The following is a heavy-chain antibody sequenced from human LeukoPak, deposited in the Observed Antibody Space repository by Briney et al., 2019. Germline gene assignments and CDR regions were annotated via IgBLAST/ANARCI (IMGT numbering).Heavy chain of an antibody. CDR1: GISITNYY. CDR2: MYISGST. J-gene: IGHJ4*02. CDR3: ARDYLVGAPLDS. D-gene: IGHD1-26*01. Sequence: SETLSLTCTVSGISITNYYWAWIRQPAGKGLEWIGRMYISGSTNYNPSLKSRVTISIDKTKDQFSLKLRSVTAADTAVYYCARDYLVGAPLDSWGQGTLVTVSS. V-gene: IGHV4-4*07.